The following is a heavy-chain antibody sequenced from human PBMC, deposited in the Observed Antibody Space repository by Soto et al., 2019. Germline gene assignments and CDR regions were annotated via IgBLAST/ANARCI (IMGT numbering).Heavy chain of an antibody. CDR2: INAGNGNT. Sequence: QVQLVQSGAEVKKPGASVKVSCKASGYTFTSYAMHWVRQAPGQRLEWMGWINAGNGNTKYSQKFQGRVTITRDTSASTAYMELSRLRSEATAVYYLARDLPAGTFDIWGQGTMVPVSS. V-gene: IGHV1-3*01. CDR1: GYTFTSYA. D-gene: IGHD6-13*01. CDR3: ARDLPAGTFDI. J-gene: IGHJ3*02.